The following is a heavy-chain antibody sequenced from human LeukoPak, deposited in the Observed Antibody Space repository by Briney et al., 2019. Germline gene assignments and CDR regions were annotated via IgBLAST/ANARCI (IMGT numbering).Heavy chain of an antibody. D-gene: IGHD4-17*01. V-gene: IGHV3-23*01. J-gene: IGHJ4*02. Sequence: GGSLRLSCAASGFTFSGYAMSWVRQAPGKGLEWVSAISGSGDTTYYADSVKGRFTISRDNSKNMLYLQMFSLRAEDTAVYYCAKDPGDYDDYVAFDYWGQGTLVTVSS. CDR1: GFTFSGYA. CDR2: ISGSGDTT. CDR3: AKDPGDYDDYVAFDY.